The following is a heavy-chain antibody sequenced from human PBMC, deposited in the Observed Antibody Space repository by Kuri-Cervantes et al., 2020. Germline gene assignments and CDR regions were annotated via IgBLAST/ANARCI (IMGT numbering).Heavy chain of an antibody. CDR2: ISAYNGNT. CDR3: ATGALYSYGYEPALDY. Sequence: ASVKVSCKASGYTFTRYVISWARQAPGQGLEWMGWISAYNGNTNYAQKIQGRVTMTADTSTTTAYMELSSLRSEDTAVYYCATGALYSYGYEPALDYWGQGTLVTVSS. V-gene: IGHV1-18*01. D-gene: IGHD5-18*01. J-gene: IGHJ4*02. CDR1: GYTFTRYV.